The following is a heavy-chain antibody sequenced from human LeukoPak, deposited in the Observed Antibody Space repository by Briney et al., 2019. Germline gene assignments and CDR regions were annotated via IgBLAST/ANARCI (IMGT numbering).Heavy chain of an antibody. V-gene: IGHV3-23*01. J-gene: IGHJ4*02. Sequence: GGSLRLSCAASGFTFNTYAMNWVRQAPGKGLEWVSAISGSGGTIYYADSVKGRFTISRDNAKNSLYLQMNSLRAEDTAVYYCARAPMIVHYYFDYWGQGTLVTVSS. CDR3: ARAPMIVHYYFDY. CDR1: GFTFNTYA. CDR2: ISGSGGTI. D-gene: IGHD3-22*01.